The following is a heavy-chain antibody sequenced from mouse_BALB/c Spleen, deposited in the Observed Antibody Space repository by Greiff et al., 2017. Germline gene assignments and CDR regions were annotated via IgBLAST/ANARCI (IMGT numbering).Heavy chain of an antibody. CDR2: IWSGGST. CDR1: GFSLTSYG. CDR3: ARNAYYGYDVGYYYAMDY. J-gene: IGHJ4*01. V-gene: IGHV2-2*02. D-gene: IGHD2-9*01. Sequence: QVQLQQSGPGLVQPSQSLSITCTVSGFSLTSYGVHWVRQSPGKGLEWLGVIWSGGSTDYNAAFISRLSISKDNSKSQVFFKMNSLQANDTAIYYCARNAYYGYDVGYYYAMDYWGQGTSVTVSS.